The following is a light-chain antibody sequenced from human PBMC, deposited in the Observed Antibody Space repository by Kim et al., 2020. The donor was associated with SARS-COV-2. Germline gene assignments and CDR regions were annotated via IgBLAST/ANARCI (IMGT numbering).Light chain of an antibody. CDR3: QVWDSSSDHRVV. V-gene: IGLV3-21*04. J-gene: IGLJ2*01. CDR2: YDS. Sequence: PGKKARITCGGSSIGSKSVHWYQQKPGQAPVLVIYYDSDRPSGIPERFSGSNSGNTATLTISRVEAGDEADYYCQVWDSSSDHRVVFGGGTQLTVL. CDR1: SIGSKS.